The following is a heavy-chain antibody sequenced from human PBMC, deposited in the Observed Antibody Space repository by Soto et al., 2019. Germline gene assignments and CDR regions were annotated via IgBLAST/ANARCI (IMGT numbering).Heavy chain of an antibody. V-gene: IGHV4-39*07. CDR2: IYYSGTT. CDR1: GFSIGSSTNY. J-gene: IGHJ5*02. CDR3: ARDPAP. Sequence: SETLSLTCTVSGFSIGSSTNYWGWIRQPPGKGLEWIGTIYYSGTTYYNPSLKSRVTISVDTSTNQFSLKLTSVIAADTAVYYCARDPAPWGQGTLVTVSS.